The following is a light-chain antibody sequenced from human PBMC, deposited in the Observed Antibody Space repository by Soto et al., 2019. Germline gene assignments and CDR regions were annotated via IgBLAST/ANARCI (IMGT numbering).Light chain of an antibody. V-gene: IGLV2-14*01. CDR1: SFKN. J-gene: IGLJ1*01. Sequence: QSALTQPASVSGSPGQSITISCTGTSFKNVSWYQQHPGQAPKLLIYQVTSRASGVSHRFSGSKSGNTAALTISGLQPEDEAEYYCNSYSSTSFYVFGTGTKVTVL. CDR3: NSYSSTSFYV. CDR2: QVT.